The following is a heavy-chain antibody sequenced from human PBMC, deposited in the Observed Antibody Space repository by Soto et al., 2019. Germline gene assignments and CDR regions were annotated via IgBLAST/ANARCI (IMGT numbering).Heavy chain of an antibody. Sequence: ASVKVSCKASGYTFTGYYMHWVRQAPGQGLEWMGWINPNTGSTNYAKKFQGWVTMTRHTPNSIAYMELSRLRSDDTAVYYCARVSVAGENWFDPWGKGNMVTVSS. CDR2: INPNTGST. CDR3: ARVSVAGENWFDP. CDR1: GYTFTGYY. D-gene: IGHD6-19*01. J-gene: IGHJ5*02. V-gene: IGHV1-2*04.